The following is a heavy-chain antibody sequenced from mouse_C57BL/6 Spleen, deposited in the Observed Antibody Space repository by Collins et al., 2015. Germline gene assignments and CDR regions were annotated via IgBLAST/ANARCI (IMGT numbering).Heavy chain of an antibody. V-gene: IGHV1-19*01. D-gene: IGHD2-4*01. CDR2: INPYNGGT. J-gene: IGHJ3*01. CDR1: GYTFTDYY. CDR3: ASDWEGTWFAY. Sequence: EVQLQQSGPVLVKPGASVKMSCKASGYTFTDYYMNWVKQSHGKSLEWIGVINPYNGGTSYNQKFKGKATLTVDKSSSTAYMELNSLTSEDSAVYYCASDWEGTWFAYWGQGTLVTVSA.